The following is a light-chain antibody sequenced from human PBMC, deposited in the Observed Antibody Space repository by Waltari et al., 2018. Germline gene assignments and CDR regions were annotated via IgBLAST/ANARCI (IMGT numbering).Light chain of an antibody. Sequence: QSALTQPASVSGSPGQSISISCTGISSDVGGFNFVPWYQQHPGKAPKLMLYDVFNRPSGVSTRFSGSKSDNAASLAISGLQAEDEAVYYCSSYTASPPHVVFGGGTKVTVL. CDR1: SSDVGGFNF. V-gene: IGLV2-14*03. J-gene: IGLJ2*01. CDR3: SSYTASPPHVV. CDR2: DVF.